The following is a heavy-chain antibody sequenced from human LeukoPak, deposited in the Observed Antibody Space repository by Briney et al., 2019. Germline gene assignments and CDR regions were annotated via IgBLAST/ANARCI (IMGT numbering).Heavy chain of an antibody. J-gene: IGHJ4*02. CDR3: ARDRAVRGVIITSPVY. Sequence: GGSLRLSCAASGFTFSSYSMNWVRQAPGKGLEWVSSINSSSSYIYYADSVKGRFTISRDNAKNSLYLQMNSLRAEDTAVYYCARDRAVRGVIITSPVYWGQGTLVTVSS. CDR1: GFTFSSYS. V-gene: IGHV3-21*01. D-gene: IGHD3-10*01. CDR2: INSSSSYI.